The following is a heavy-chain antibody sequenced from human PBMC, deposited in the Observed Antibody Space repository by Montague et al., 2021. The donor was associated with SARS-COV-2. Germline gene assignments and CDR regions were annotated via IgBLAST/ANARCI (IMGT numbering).Heavy chain of an antibody. Sequence: CAISGDSVSSSSVAWNWIRQSPSRGLEWLGRTYYRSRWYDDYAASVKGRITMNPDIAKNHFSLQLNSVTPEDTAVYYCARGNWEKVTGTTSDYLYYFDRWGQGTLVTVSS. CDR1: GDSVSSSSVA. CDR2: TYYRSRWYD. V-gene: IGHV6-1*01. D-gene: IGHD1-7*01. CDR3: ARGNWEKVTGTTSDYLYYFDR. J-gene: IGHJ4*02.